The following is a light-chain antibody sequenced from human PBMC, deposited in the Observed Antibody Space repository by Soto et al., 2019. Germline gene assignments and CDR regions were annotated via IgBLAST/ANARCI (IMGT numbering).Light chain of an antibody. CDR1: NSNIGTYT. J-gene: IGLJ3*02. V-gene: IGLV1-44*01. CDR3: ASWDDSLSGGV. CDR2: TDY. Sequence: QSVLTQPPSASGTPGQRVIISCSGSNSNIGTYTVNWYQQLPGTAPKLLIYTDYQRPSGVPDRFSGSNSGTSASLAISGLQSEDEADYYCASWDDSLSGGVFGGGTKLTVL.